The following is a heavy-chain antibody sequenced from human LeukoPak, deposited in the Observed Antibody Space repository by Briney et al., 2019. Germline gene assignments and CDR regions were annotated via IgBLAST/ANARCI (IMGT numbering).Heavy chain of an antibody. CDR3: ASTRDYDF. D-gene: IGHD3-3*01. CDR2: IYYSGST. Sequence: KPSETLSLTCTVSGGSISSYYWSWIRQPPGKGLEWIGYIYYSGSTNYNPSLRSRVTISVDTSKNQFSLKLSSVTAADTAVYYCASTRDYDFWGQGTLVTVSS. J-gene: IGHJ4*02. CDR1: GGSISSYY. V-gene: IGHV4-59*12.